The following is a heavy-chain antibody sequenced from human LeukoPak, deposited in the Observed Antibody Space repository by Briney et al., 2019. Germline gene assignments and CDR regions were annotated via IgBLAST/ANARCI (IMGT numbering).Heavy chain of an antibody. Sequence: GGSLRLSCAASGFTFSSYWMNWARQAPGKGLEWVASINHNGNVNYYVDSVKGRFTISRDNAKNSLYLQMSNLRAEDTAVYYCATAYCGGDCFYGSDYWGQGTLVTVSS. V-gene: IGHV3-7*03. CDR2: INHNGNVN. CDR3: ATAYCGGDCFYGSDY. D-gene: IGHD2-21*02. J-gene: IGHJ4*02. CDR1: GFTFSSYW.